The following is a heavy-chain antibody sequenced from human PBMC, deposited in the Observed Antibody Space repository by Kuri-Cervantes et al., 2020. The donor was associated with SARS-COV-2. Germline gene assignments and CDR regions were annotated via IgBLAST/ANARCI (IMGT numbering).Heavy chain of an antibody. CDR2: ISDSGGRT. J-gene: IGHJ4*02. Sequence: GGSLRLSCTASGFTFSNYAMTWVRQAPGKGLECVSAISDSGGRTYYANSMKDRFTISRDNSKNTLYLQMNSLRAEDTAVYYCAKLPVGATAGDYWGQGTLVTVAS. CDR3: AKLPVGATAGDY. CDR1: GFTFSNYA. D-gene: IGHD1-26*01. V-gene: IGHV3-23*01.